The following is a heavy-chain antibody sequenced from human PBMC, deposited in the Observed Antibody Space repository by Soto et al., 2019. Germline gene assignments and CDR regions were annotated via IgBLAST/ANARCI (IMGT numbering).Heavy chain of an antibody. D-gene: IGHD6-6*01. V-gene: IGHV4-39*01. CDR1: GGSISSSSYY. CDR3: ASHDILAARGVFDY. J-gene: IGHJ4*02. CDR2: IYYSGST. Sequence: QLQLQESGPGLVKPSETLSLTCTVSGGSISSSSYYWGWIRQPPGKGLEWIGSIYYSGSTYYNPSLKSRVTIAVDTSKNQFALKRSSVTAADTDVYYCASHDILAARGVFDYWGQGTLVTVSS.